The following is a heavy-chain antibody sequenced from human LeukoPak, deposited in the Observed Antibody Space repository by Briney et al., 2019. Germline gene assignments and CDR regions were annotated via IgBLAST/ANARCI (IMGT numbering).Heavy chain of an antibody. V-gene: IGHV4-4*07. CDR3: ARHRYSYGTPDFDY. Sequence: PSETLSLTCTVSVGSISSYYWSWIRQPAGKGLEWIGRIYTSGSTNYNPSLKSRVTISVDTSKNQFSLKLSSVTAADTAVYYCARHRYSYGTPDFDYWGQGTLVTGSS. CDR2: IYTSGST. CDR1: VGSISSYY. J-gene: IGHJ4*02. D-gene: IGHD5-18*01.